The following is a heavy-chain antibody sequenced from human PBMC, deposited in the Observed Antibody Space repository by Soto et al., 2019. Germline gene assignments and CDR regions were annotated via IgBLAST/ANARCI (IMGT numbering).Heavy chain of an antibody. CDR2: TYYRSNWRH. V-gene: IGHV6-1*01. CDR3: AWGVAGSGFDL. CDR1: GDSVSSNTAA. D-gene: IGHD6-19*01. Sequence: SQTLSLTCAISGDSVSSNTAAWNWIRSSPSRGLEWLGRTYYRSNWRHDYAVSVKSRITVNPDTPKNHFSLQLNSVTPDDTAVYYCAWGVAGSGFDLWGQGTLVTVSS. J-gene: IGHJ4*02.